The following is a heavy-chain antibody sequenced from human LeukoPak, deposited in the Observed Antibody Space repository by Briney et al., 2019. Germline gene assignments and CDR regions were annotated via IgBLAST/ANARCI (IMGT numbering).Heavy chain of an antibody. CDR2: ISYDGSNK. D-gene: IGHD3-3*01. Sequence: GRSLRLSCAASGFTLSSYAMHWVRQAPGKGLEWVAVISYDGSNKYYADSVKGRFTISRDNSKNTLYLQMNSLRAEDTAVYYCARRPSTYDFWSGYYGLVGYFDYWGQGTLVTVSS. CDR3: ARRPSTYDFWSGYYGLVGYFDY. J-gene: IGHJ4*02. CDR1: GFTLSSYA. V-gene: IGHV3-30*04.